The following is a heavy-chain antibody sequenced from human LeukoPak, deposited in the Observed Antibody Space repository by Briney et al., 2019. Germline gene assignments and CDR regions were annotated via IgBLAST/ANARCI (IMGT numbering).Heavy chain of an antibody. V-gene: IGHV3-66*01. CDR2: IYSGGST. D-gene: IGHD3-16*01. Sequence: RGSLTLSCPATGFTLSSNYISWVRQAAGKGLEWVAVIYSGGSTYYADYVKGRFTISRDNSKNTLHLQMNSLRAEDTAVYYCARDLGGLRLVAIDYWGQGTLVTVSS. CDR3: ARDLGGLRLVAIDY. J-gene: IGHJ4*02. CDR1: GFTLSSNY.